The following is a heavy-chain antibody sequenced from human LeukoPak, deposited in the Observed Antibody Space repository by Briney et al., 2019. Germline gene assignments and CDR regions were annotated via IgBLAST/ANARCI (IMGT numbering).Heavy chain of an antibody. D-gene: IGHD4-17*01. V-gene: IGHV3-53*01. CDR2: INTDYST. Sequence: SGESLTLSCAVSGLSVSANYKSWVCHAPAEGRELVSIINTDYSTYYAESVKGRFTTSRDNSKNSVSLEMNSLRAEDTAVYYCARDSFTVTSAGYFDLWGRGNLVTVSS. CDR1: GLSVSANY. J-gene: IGHJ2*01. CDR3: ARDSFTVTSAGYFDL.